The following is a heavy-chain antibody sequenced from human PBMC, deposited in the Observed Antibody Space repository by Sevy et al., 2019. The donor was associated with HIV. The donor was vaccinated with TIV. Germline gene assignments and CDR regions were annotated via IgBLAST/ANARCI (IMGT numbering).Heavy chain of an antibody. Sequence: ASVKVSCKTSGYTFIKHPLSWVRQAPGQGLEWMGCIRTYNDETKYAQKFQGRETMTTDTSTSTAYMELRSLGSDDTAVYYCARDSDGSGRYYLDYFDSWGQGTLVTVSS. CDR2: IRTYNDET. CDR3: ARDSDGSGRYYLDYFDS. D-gene: IGHD3-22*01. V-gene: IGHV1-18*01. CDR1: GYTFIKHP. J-gene: IGHJ4*02.